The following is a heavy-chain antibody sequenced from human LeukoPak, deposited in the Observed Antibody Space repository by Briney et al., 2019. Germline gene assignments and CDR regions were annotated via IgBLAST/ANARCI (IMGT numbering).Heavy chain of an antibody. Sequence: SETLSLTCTVSGGSISSGTYYWHWIRQPAGKGLEWIGRIYTSGNTIYNPSLKSRVTISVDTSKNQVSLKLSSVTAADTAVYYCATSRFSGGLGRFDPWGQGTLVTVSS. CDR3: ATSRFSGGLGRFDP. J-gene: IGHJ5*02. CDR1: GGSISSGTYY. D-gene: IGHD3-10*01. CDR2: IYTSGNT. V-gene: IGHV4-61*02.